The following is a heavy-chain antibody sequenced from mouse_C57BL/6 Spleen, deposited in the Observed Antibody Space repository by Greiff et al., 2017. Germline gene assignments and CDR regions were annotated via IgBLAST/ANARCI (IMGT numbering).Heavy chain of an antibody. CDR2: IYPGDGDT. CDR1: GYAFSSYW. D-gene: IGHD2-3*01. CDR3: ARSSYDPYYAMDY. Sequence: VQRVESGAELVKPGASVKISCKASGYAFSSYWMNWVKQRPGKGLEWIGQIYPGDGDTNYNGKFKGKATLTADKSSSTAYMQLSSLTSEDSAVYFCARSSYDPYYAMDYWGQGTSVTVSS. J-gene: IGHJ4*01. V-gene: IGHV1-80*01.